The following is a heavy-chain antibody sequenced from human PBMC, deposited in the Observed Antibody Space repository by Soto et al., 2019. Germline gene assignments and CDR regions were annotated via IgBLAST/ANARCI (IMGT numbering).Heavy chain of an antibody. CDR3: ARPSPRYCSGGSCLEFPDAFDI. J-gene: IGHJ3*02. V-gene: IGHV4-39*01. Sequence: QLQLQESGPGLVKPSETLSLTCTVSGGSISSSSNYCGWIRQPPGKGLEWIGSIYYSGSTYYNPSLKSRVTISVDTSKNQFSLKLSSVTAADTAVYYCARPSPRYCSGGSCLEFPDAFDIWGQGTMVTVSS. CDR1: GGSISSSSNY. D-gene: IGHD2-15*01. CDR2: IYYSGST.